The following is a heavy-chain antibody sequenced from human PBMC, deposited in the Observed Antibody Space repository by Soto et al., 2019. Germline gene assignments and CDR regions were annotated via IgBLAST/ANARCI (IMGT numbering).Heavy chain of an antibody. D-gene: IGHD2-8*01. CDR1: GFTFSSYG. J-gene: IGHJ4*02. CDR3: AKDLEADTNGVCYDY. CDR2: ISYDGSNK. Sequence: GGSLRLSCAASGFTFSSYGMHWVRQAPGKGLEWVAVISYDGSNKYYADSVKGRFTISRDNSKNTLYLQMNSLRAEDTAVYYCAKDLEADTNGVCYDYWGQGTLVTVSS. V-gene: IGHV3-30*18.